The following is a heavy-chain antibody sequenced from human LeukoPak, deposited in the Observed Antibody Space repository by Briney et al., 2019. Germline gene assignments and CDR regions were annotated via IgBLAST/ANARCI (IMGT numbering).Heavy chain of an antibody. D-gene: IGHD7-27*01. V-gene: IGHV4-59*12. CDR2: IYYSGST. Sequence: SETLSLTCTVSGGSISSYYWSWIRQPPGKGLEWIGYIYYSGSTNYNPSLKSRVTISVDTSKNQFSLKLSSVTAADTAVYYCARDYQTGDHDAFDIWGQGTMVTVSS. CDR3: ARDYQTGDHDAFDI. CDR1: GGSISSYY. J-gene: IGHJ3*02.